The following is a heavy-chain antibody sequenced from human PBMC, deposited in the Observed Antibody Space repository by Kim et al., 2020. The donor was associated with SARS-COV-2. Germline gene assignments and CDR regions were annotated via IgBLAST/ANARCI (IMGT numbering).Heavy chain of an antibody. CDR2: INPSGGST. CDR1: GYTFTSYY. CDR3: ARDRDLAVGY. Sequence: ASVKVSCKTSGYTFTSYYIHWVRQAPGQGLEWMGIINPSGGSTSYAQKFQGRVTMTRDTSTSTVYMELSSLRSEDTAMYYCARDRDLAVGYWGQGTLVTVSS. V-gene: IGHV1-46*01. D-gene: IGHD6-19*01. J-gene: IGHJ4*02.